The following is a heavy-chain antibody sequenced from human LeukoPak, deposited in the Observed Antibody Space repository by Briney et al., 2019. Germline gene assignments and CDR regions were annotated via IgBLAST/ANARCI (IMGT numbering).Heavy chain of an antibody. CDR3: AKDKGGITYVFDY. V-gene: IGHV3-33*06. D-gene: IGHD1-1*01. J-gene: IGHJ4*02. CDR1: GVTISTFG. CDR2: ILFDGSNK. Sequence: GGSQRLSCAASGVTISTFGMHWVRQAPGKGLEWVAVILFDGSNKYYGDSVKGRFTISRDNSKNTLYLQMNSLRAEATAVYYCAKDKGGITYVFDYWGQGTLVTVSS.